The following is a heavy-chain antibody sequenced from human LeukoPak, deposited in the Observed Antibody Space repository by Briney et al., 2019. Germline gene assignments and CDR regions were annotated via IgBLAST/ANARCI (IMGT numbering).Heavy chain of an antibody. D-gene: IGHD3-3*01. J-gene: IGHJ4*02. CDR1: GYTFTSYD. CDR2: MNPNSGNT. CDR3: AREAVGATMFGVGYFDY. V-gene: IGHV1-8*01. Sequence: ASVKVSCKASGYTFTSYDINWVRQATGQGLEWMGWMNPNSGNTGYAQKFQGRVTMTRDTSTSTVYMELSSLRSEDTAVYYCAREAVGATMFGVGYFDYWGQGTLVTVSS.